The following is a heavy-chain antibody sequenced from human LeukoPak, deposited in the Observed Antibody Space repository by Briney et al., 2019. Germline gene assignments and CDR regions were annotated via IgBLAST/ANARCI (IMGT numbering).Heavy chain of an antibody. J-gene: IGHJ4*02. D-gene: IGHD5-12*01. V-gene: IGHV3-23*01. Sequence: GGSLRLSCAASGFTFSGYAMSWVRQAPGKGLEWVSAISGSGGSTYYADSVKGRFTISRDNSKNTLYLQMNSLRAEDTAVYYCAKDPLAWYYFDYWGQGTLVTVSS. CDR1: GFTFSGYA. CDR3: AKDPLAWYYFDY. CDR2: ISGSGGST.